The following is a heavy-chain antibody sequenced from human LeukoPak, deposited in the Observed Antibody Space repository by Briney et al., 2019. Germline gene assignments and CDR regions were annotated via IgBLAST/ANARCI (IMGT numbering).Heavy chain of an antibody. D-gene: IGHD6-19*01. J-gene: IGHJ2*01. Sequence: GGSLRLSCAASGFTFSSYAMSWVRQAPGKGLEWVSAISGSGGSTYYADSVKGRFTISRDNSKNTLYLQMNSLRAEDTAVYYCARDGAVAGHWYFDLWGRGTLVTVSS. V-gene: IGHV3-23*01. CDR2: ISGSGGST. CDR3: ARDGAVAGHWYFDL. CDR1: GFTFSSYA.